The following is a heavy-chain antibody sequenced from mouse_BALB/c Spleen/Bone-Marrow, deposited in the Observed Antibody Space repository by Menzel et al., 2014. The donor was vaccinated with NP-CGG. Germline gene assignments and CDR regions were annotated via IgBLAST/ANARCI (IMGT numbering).Heavy chain of an antibody. CDR3: ARPTTVVATGGSFDY. Sequence: EVQLVESGGGLVKPGGSLKLSCAASGFTFSSYAMSWVRQSPEKRLEWVAEISSGGSYTYYPDTVTGRFTISRDNAKNTLYLQMSSLKSEDTAMYYCARPTTVVATGGSFDYWGQGTTLTVSS. CDR2: ISSGGSYT. CDR1: GFTFSSYA. D-gene: IGHD1-1*01. J-gene: IGHJ2*01. V-gene: IGHV5-9-4*01.